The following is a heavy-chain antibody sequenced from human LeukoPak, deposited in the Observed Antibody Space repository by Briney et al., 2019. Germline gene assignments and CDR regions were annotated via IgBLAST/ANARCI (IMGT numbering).Heavy chain of an antibody. CDR3: ATAVYSGYPTNYYGMDV. J-gene: IGHJ6*02. Sequence: ASVTVSCKAYGGTFSRFTISWVRQAPGKGLEWMGGFDPEDGETIYAQKFQGRVTMTEDTSTDTAYMELSSLRSEDTAVYYCATAVYSGYPTNYYGMDVWGQGTTVTVSS. CDR1: GGTFSRFT. D-gene: IGHD5-12*01. V-gene: IGHV1-24*01. CDR2: FDPEDGET.